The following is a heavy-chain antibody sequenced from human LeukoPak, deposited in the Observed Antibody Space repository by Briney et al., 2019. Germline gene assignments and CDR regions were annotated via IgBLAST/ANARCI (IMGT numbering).Heavy chain of an antibody. CDR3: AKPPDDSSGWYGEYFQH. V-gene: IGHV3-23*01. Sequence: GGSLRLSCAASGFTFSSYAMSWVRQAPGKGLELVSAISGSGGSTYYADSVNGRFTISRDNSKNTLYLQMNSLRAEDTAVYYCAKPPDDSSGWYGEYFQHWGQGTLVTVSS. J-gene: IGHJ1*01. CDR1: GFTFSSYA. CDR2: ISGSGGST. D-gene: IGHD6-19*01.